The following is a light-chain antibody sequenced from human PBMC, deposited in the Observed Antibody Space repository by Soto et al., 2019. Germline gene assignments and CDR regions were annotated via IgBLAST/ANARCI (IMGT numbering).Light chain of an antibody. CDR1: QKIRNL. V-gene: IGKV1-5*01. J-gene: IGKJ5*01. Sequence: DIQLTQSPSTLSSSVLDIFTITCRASQKIRNLLAWYQQKPGRAPKPLIFDASTLRTGVPSRFSGSGSGSEFNFTITGLQPDDFATYFCQQYYTYATFGHGTRLEIK. CDR3: QQYYTYAT. CDR2: DAS.